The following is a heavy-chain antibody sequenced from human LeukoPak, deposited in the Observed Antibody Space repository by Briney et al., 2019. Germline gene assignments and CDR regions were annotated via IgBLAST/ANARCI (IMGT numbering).Heavy chain of an antibody. D-gene: IGHD1-1*01. J-gene: IGHJ4*02. CDR2: IYPADSDA. Sequence: GESLKISCEGSGYSFTSYWIGWVRQMPGKGLEWIGIIYPADSDARYSPSFQGQVTISADKSISTAYLQWSSLKASDTAMYYCARLASEGTFDYWGQGTLVTVSS. V-gene: IGHV5-51*01. CDR3: ARLASEGTFDY. CDR1: GYSFTSYW.